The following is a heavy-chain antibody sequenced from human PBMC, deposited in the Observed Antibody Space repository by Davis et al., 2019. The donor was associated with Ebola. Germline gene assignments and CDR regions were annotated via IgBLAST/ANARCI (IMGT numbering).Heavy chain of an antibody. D-gene: IGHD2-2*01. Sequence: MPSETLSLTCTVSGVSITSYYWSWVRQPPGKGLEWIGYSHYSGSTNYNPSLKSRVTISTDTSRSQFSLTLSSVTAADTAVYYCARSPTVLVPAAVAYYGMDVWGQGTTVTVSS. CDR2: SHYSGST. J-gene: IGHJ6*02. CDR3: ARSPTVLVPAAVAYYGMDV. CDR1: GVSITSYY. V-gene: IGHV4-59*01.